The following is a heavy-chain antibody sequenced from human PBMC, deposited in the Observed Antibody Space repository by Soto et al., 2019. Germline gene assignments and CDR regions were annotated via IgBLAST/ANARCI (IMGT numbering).Heavy chain of an antibody. J-gene: IGHJ4*02. CDR1: GGYINNNNYY. CDR3: ARRGTYYFDSSGYYYPFDY. CDR2: VHYSGGT. V-gene: IGHV4-39*01. D-gene: IGHD3-22*01. Sequence: SETLSLTCTVSGGYINNNNYYWGWIRQPPGKGLEWIANVHYSGGTHYNPSLKSRVTVSLDTSKNQFSLKLSSVTAADTAVYYCARRGTYYFDSSGYYYPFDYWGQGNLVTVSS.